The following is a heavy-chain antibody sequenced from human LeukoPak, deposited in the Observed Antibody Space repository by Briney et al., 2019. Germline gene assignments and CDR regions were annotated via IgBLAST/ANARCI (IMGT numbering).Heavy chain of an antibody. CDR1: GGSFSGYY. V-gene: IGHV3-66*01. J-gene: IGHJ4*02. D-gene: IGHD5-18*01. CDR3: ARGGNLYSYGLDY. CDR2: IYSGGGT. Sequence: ETLSLTCAVYGGSFSGYYWSWIRHAPGKGPEWVSGIYSGGGTYYADPVKGRFTISRDNSKNTLYLQMNSLRADDTAVYYCARGGNLYSYGLDYWGQGTLVTVSS.